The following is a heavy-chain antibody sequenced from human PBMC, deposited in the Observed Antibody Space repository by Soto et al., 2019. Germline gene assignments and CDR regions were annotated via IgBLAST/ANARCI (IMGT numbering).Heavy chain of an antibody. CDR1: GDSFSSSHYY. V-gene: IGHV4-30-4*08. J-gene: IGHJ5*02. Sequence: QVQLQESGPGLVKPSQTLSLTCTVSGDSFSSSHYYWNWIRQPPGKGLEWIGFIYNSGTTYANPSLESRVNMSIETAENQFSLQLNSVTAADTAVYYCVRGGHYYGSGALDPWGQGTLVTVSS. CDR3: VRGGHYYGSGALDP. D-gene: IGHD3-10*01. CDR2: IYNSGTT.